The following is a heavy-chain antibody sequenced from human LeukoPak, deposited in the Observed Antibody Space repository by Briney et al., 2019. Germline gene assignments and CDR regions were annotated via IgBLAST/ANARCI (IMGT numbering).Heavy chain of an antibody. J-gene: IGHJ6*04. CDR1: GFTFSRYS. D-gene: IGHD2-15*01. V-gene: IGHV3-21*01. CDR3: ARVPNIVGGSGMDV. Sequence: PGGSLRLSCAASGFTFSRYSMNWVHQAPGKGLEWVSSITSSSSYIYYADSVKGRFTISGDNAKNSLYLQMNSLRAEDTAVYYCARVPNIVGGSGMDVWGKGTTVTVSS. CDR2: ITSSSSYI.